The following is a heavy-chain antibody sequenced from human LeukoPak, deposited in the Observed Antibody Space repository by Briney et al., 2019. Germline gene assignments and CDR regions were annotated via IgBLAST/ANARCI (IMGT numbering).Heavy chain of an antibody. Sequence: GGSLRLSCAASGFTFSSYSMKWVRQAPGKGLEWVSSISSSSSYIYYADSVKGRFTISRDNAKNSLYLQMNSLRAEDTAVYYCARFVSDSSVKGAFDIWGQGTMVTVSS. CDR1: GFTFSSYS. V-gene: IGHV3-21*06. D-gene: IGHD3-22*01. CDR2: ISSSSSYI. CDR3: ARFVSDSSVKGAFDI. J-gene: IGHJ3*02.